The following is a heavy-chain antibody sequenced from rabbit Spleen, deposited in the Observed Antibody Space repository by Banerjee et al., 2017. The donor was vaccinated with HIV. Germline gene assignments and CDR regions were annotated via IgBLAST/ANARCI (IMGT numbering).Heavy chain of an antibody. CDR3: ARYWTGALATL. J-gene: IGHJ4*01. V-gene: IGHV1S45*01. CDR2: INASTGKP. D-gene: IGHD3-1*01. CDR1: GFSFSDRDV. Sequence: QEQLVESGGGLVQPEGSLTLTCKASGFSFSDRDVMCWVRQAPGKGLEWIACINASTGKPVYATWASGRFTISRTSSTTVTLRMTSLTAADTATYFCARYWTGALATLWGQGTLVTVS.